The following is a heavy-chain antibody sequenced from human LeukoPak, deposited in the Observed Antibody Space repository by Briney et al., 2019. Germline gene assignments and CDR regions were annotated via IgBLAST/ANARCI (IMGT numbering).Heavy chain of an antibody. V-gene: IGHV1-46*01. Sequence: GASVKVSCKASGYTLTSYYMHWVRQAPGQGLEWMGRINPSGGSTSYAQKFQGRVTMTRDTSTSTVYMELSSLRSEDTAVYYCARVPADGLSPFDYWGQGTLVTVSS. J-gene: IGHJ4*02. D-gene: IGHD3-3*02. CDR2: INPSGGST. CDR3: ARVPADGLSPFDY. CDR1: GYTLTSYY.